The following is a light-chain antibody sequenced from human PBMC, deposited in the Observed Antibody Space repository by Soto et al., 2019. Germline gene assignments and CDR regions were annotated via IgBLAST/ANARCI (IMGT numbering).Light chain of an antibody. CDR3: QQYGSSPFT. Sequence: EIVLTQSPGTLSLFPGQRATLSCRASQSVSSGRLAWYQQTPGQAPRLLIYGASSRATGIPDRFSGSGSGTDFTLSISRLEPEDFAMYYCQQYGSSPFTFGGGTKVEIK. J-gene: IGKJ4*01. CDR2: GAS. CDR1: QSVSSGR. V-gene: IGKV3-20*01.